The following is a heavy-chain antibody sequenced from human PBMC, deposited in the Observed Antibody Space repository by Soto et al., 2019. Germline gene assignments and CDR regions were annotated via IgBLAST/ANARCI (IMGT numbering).Heavy chain of an antibody. D-gene: IGHD3-10*01. V-gene: IGHV1-24*01. CDR3: ATDFGELSQRDYYYGMDV. CDR2: FDPEDGET. J-gene: IGHJ6*02. CDR1: GYTLTELS. Sequence: ASVKVSCKVSGYTLTELSIHWVRQAPGKGLEWMGGFDPEDGETIYAQKFQGRVTMTEDTSTDTAYMELSSLRSEDTAVYYCATDFGELSQRDYYYGMDVWGQGTTITV.